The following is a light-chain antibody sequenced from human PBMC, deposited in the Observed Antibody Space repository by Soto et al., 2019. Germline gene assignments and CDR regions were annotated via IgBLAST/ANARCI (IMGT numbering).Light chain of an antibody. Sequence: QPVLTQPSSLSASPGASASLTCTLRSGFDVGTYKIYWYQQRPGSPPQYLLTYKSDSDNQQGSGVPSRFSGSKDASANAGILLISGLQSDDEAGYYCVIWHGYGWVFGGGTKLTVL. CDR3: VIWHGYGWV. V-gene: IGLV5-45*03. CDR1: SGFDVGTYK. CDR2: YKSDSDN. J-gene: IGLJ3*02.